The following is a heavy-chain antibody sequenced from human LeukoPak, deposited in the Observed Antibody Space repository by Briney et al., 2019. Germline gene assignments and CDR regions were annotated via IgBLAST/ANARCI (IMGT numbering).Heavy chain of an antibody. Sequence: PSETLSLTCAVYGGSFSGYYWSWIRQPPGKGLEWIGEINHSGSTNYNPSLKSRVTMSVDTSKNQSSLKLSSVTAADTAVYYCARDLVYAISPWFDPWGQGTLVTVSS. D-gene: IGHD2-8*01. CDR2: INHSGST. V-gene: IGHV4-34*01. J-gene: IGHJ5*02. CDR1: GGSFSGYY. CDR3: ARDLVYAISPWFDP.